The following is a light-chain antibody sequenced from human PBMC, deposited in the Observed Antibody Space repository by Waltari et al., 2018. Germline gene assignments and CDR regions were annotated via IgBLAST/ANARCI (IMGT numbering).Light chain of an antibody. Sequence: EIHMTQSPSSVSASVGDRVSMSCRASQDISTSLAWYQLKSGKAPSLLIYHSSTLQSGVPSRFSGAGTGTDFTLTINHLHPEDFATYFCQQGDTSPPTFGPGTKVELK. J-gene: IGKJ1*01. CDR1: QDISTS. CDR2: HSS. CDR3: QQGDTSPPT. V-gene: IGKV1-12*01.